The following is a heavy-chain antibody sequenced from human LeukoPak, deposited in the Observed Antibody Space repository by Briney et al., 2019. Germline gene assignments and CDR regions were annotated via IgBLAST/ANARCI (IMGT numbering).Heavy chain of an antibody. Sequence: PGGSLRLSCAASGFTFSSYGMSWVRQAPGKGLEWVSAITGNGANTFYADSVKGRFTISRDNSKNTMYLQMNSLRAEDTALYYCARDRSGSYPNWFDPWGQGTLVTVFS. V-gene: IGHV3-23*01. CDR1: GFTFSSYG. CDR3: ARDRSGSYPNWFDP. J-gene: IGHJ5*02. CDR2: ITGNGANT. D-gene: IGHD3-10*01.